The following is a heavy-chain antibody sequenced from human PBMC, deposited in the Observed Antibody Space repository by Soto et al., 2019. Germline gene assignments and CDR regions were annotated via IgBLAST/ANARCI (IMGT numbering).Heavy chain of an antibody. D-gene: IGHD2-8*02. V-gene: IGHV4-59*11. J-gene: IGHJ6*02. CDR2: LTYSGST. CDR3: ARASTGGSFYYYHGMDV. CDR1: GGSISSHY. Sequence: SETLSLTSTVSGGSISSHYWGWIRQPPGKGLECIGSLTYSGSTNYNPSLKSRVTISSDTSKNQFSLKLSSVTAADTAVYYCARASTGGSFYYYHGMDVCRQLTTVTVCS.